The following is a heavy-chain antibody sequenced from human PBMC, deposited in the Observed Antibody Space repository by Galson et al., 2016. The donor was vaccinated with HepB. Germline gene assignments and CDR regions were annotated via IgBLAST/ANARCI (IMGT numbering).Heavy chain of an antibody. CDR3: VSGYDAHAYGY. Sequence: SLRLSCAASGFTFSINDMSWVRQTPGRGLVWVSHINLDGSTTTYADSVKGRFTISRDNARNTLDLQMDSLRAEDTAVYYCVSGYDAHAYGYWGQGTLVTDSS. CDR1: GFTFSIND. V-gene: IGHV3-74*01. D-gene: IGHD2-15*01. J-gene: IGHJ4*02. CDR2: INLDGSTT.